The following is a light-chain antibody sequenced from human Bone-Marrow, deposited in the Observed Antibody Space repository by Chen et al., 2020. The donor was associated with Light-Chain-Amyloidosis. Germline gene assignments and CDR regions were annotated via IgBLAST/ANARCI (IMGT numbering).Light chain of an antibody. J-gene: IGLJ1*01. Sequence: QSARTQPAAVSGSPGQAINSARTGTSSDVGGDNHVSWYQQHPDKAPKLMIYEVTHRPSWVPDRFSGSKSDNTASLTISGLQTEDEADYFCSSYTITNTLVFGSGTRVTVL. CDR1: SSDVGGDNH. V-gene: IGLV2-14*01. CDR3: SSYTITNTLV. CDR2: EVT.